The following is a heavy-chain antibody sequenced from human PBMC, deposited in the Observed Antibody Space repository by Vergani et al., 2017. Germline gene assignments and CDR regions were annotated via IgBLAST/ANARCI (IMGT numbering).Heavy chain of an antibody. CDR2: TWYDGNNK. Sequence: QVQLVESGGGVVQPGRSLRLSCAASGDTFNQYGMHWVRQAPGKGLEWVAVTWYDGNNKQYADSVKGRFTISRDNSKSTMYLQMNSLRDEDTGVYYCARDLRVLYNRFDPWGQGTLVTVSS. CDR1: GDTFNQYG. D-gene: IGHD1-14*01. CDR3: ARDLRVLYNRFDP. V-gene: IGHV3-33*01. J-gene: IGHJ5*02.